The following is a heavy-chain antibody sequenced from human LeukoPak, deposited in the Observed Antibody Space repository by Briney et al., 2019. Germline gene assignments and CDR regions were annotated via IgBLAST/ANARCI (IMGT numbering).Heavy chain of an antibody. CDR3: ARGALYYYGSGSYYYYYYYMDV. V-gene: IGHV3-74*01. J-gene: IGHJ6*03. CDR2: INSDGSST. Sequence: GGSLRLSCAASGFTFSSYWMSWVRQAPGKGLVWVSRINSDGSSTSYADSVKGRFTISRDNAKNTLYLQMNSLRAEDTAVYYCARGALYYYGSGSYYYYYYYMDVWGKGTTVTISS. CDR1: GFTFSSYW. D-gene: IGHD3-10*01.